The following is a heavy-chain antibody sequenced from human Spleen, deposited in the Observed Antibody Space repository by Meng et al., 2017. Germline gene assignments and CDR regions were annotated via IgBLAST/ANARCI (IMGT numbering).Heavy chain of an antibody. V-gene: IGHV4-34*01. D-gene: IGHD6-19*01. CDR1: GGSFSGYY. Sequence: QWHLPEWGAGLLKPSETLSLTCAVYGGSFSGYYWSWIRQPPGKGLEWIGEINHSGGSNYNPSLKSRVTIAIDKSKNQFSLKLSSVTAADTAVYYCASWIYSCGWQWGQGALVTVSS. J-gene: IGHJ4*02. CDR2: INHSGGS. CDR3: ASWIYSCGWQ.